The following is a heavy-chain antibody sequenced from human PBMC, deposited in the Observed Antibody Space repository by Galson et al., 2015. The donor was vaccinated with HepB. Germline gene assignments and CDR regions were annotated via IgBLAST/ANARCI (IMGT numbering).Heavy chain of an antibody. CDR1: GYTFTSFW. D-gene: IGHD5-18*01. Sequence: QSGAEVKKPGESLKISCKGSGYTFTSFWIAWARQMPGKGLEWMAIFYPGESETTYSPSFQGQVTISADNSISTAYLQWSSLKASDTAIYYCARRRGGYDLNYSYGMDVWGQGTTVTVSS. J-gene: IGHJ6*02. V-gene: IGHV5-51*01. CDR3: ARRRGGYDLNYSYGMDV. CDR2: FYPGESET.